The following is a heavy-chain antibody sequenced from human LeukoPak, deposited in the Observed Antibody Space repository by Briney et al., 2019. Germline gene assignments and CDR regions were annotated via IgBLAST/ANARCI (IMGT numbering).Heavy chain of an antibody. CDR2: INHSGST. CDR1: GGSISSYY. CDR3: ARGSSLLGYDILTGYYRYYGMDV. V-gene: IGHV4-34*01. Sequence: PSETLSLTCTVSGGSISSYYWSWIRQPPGKGLEWIGEINHSGSTNYNPSLKSRVTISVDTSKNQFSLKLSSVTAADTAVYYCARGSSLLGYDILTGYYRYYGMDVWGQGTTVTVSS. J-gene: IGHJ6*02. D-gene: IGHD3-9*01.